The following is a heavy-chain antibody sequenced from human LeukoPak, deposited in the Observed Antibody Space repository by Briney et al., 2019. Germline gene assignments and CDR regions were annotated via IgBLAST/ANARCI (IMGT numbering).Heavy chain of an antibody. D-gene: IGHD6-6*01. J-gene: IGHJ4*02. Sequence: PGGSLRLSCAASGFTFSSYAMHWVRQAPGKGLEWVAVISYDGSNKYYADSVRGRFTISRDNSKNTLYLEMNSLRAEDTAIYYCAKDRLSIAARVSDYWGQGTLVTVSS. CDR3: AKDRLSIAARVSDY. V-gene: IGHV3-30-3*01. CDR2: ISYDGSNK. CDR1: GFTFSSYA.